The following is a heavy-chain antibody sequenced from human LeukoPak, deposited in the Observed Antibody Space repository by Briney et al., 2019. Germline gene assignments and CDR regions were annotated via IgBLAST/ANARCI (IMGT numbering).Heavy chain of an antibody. CDR3: ARCYYGSDYGMDV. Sequence: GGSLRLSCAASGFTFTDYCMSWIRQAPGKGLEWVSYISSRSTYTIYADSVKGRFTISRDNAKNSLYLQMNSLRAEDTGVYYCARCYYGSDYGMDVWGQGTTVTVSS. J-gene: IGHJ6*02. V-gene: IGHV3-11*03. D-gene: IGHD3-10*01. CDR2: ISSRSTYT. CDR1: GFTFTDYC.